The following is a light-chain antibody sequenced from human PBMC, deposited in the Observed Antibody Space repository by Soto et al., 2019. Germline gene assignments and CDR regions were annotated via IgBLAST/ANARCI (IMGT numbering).Light chain of an antibody. CDR3: LQYGVPLWT. Sequence: EIALTQSPGTLSLSPGERATLSCRASQSVTANYLAWYQQKPGQAPRLLIYAASIGATGVPGRFSGSGSGTDFTLTISRLEPEDFAVYYCLQYGVPLWTFGQGTKVDIK. CDR1: QSVTANY. CDR2: AAS. V-gene: IGKV3-20*01. J-gene: IGKJ1*01.